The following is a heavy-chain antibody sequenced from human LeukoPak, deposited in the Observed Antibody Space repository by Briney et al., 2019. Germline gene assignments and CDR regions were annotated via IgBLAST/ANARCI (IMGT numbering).Heavy chain of an antibody. J-gene: IGHJ4*02. CDR3: ARHYDTSGYWYYFDC. CDR1: GDSISSYY. CDR2: IYYSGST. Sequence: PSETLSLTCTVSGDSISSYYWSWIRQPPGKGLEWIGYIYYSGSTNYNPSLKSRVTISVDTSKNQFSLKLSSVTAADTAVYYCARHYDTSGYWYYFDCWGQGTLVTVSS. V-gene: IGHV4-59*08. D-gene: IGHD3-22*01.